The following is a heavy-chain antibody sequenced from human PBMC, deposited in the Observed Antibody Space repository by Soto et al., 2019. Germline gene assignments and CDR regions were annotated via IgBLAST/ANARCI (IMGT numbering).Heavy chain of an antibody. CDR2: INSDGTYA. D-gene: IGHD6-25*01. CDR3: ARGPSGVATD. V-gene: IGHV3-74*01. Sequence: EVQLVDSGGGLVQPGGSLRLSCAASGFTFGSYSMHLVRQTPGKGLVWVSRINSDGTYATYADSVRGRFTISRDNAKNTLYLQMTSLRAEDTAVYYCARGPSGVATDWGQGSLVTVSS. CDR1: GFTFGSYS. J-gene: IGHJ4*02.